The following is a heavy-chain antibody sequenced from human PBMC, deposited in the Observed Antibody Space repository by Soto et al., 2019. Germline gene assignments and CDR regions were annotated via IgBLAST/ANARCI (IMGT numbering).Heavy chain of an antibody. CDR2: MNSNSGNT. D-gene: IGHD6-19*01. J-gene: IGHJ4*02. CDR3: ARSGGGWLTFYYFDY. CDR1: GYTSTSYG. Sequence: ASVKVSCKASGYTSTSYGISWVRQAPGQGLEWMGWMNSNSGNTGYAQKFQGRVTMTTNTSTSTAYMELSSLRSEDTAVYYCARSGGGWLTFYYFDYWGQGTLVTVSS. V-gene: IGHV1-8*02.